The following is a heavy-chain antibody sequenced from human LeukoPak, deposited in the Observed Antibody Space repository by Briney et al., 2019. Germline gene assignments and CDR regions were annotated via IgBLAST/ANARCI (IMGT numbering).Heavy chain of an antibody. J-gene: IGHJ4*02. D-gene: IGHD2-21*02. V-gene: IGHV3-7*01. Sequence: GGSLRLSCAASGFTFANYAMSWVRQAPGKGLEWVANIRQDGDEESYVDSVKGRFTISRDNAKNSLSLQMSSLRAEDTAAYYCAREFVCGADCYSLDSWGQGTLVTVSS. CDR3: AREFVCGADCYSLDS. CDR2: IRQDGDEE. CDR1: GFTFANYA.